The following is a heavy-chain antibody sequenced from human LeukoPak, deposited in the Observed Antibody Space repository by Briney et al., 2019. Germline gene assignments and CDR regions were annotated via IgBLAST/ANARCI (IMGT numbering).Heavy chain of an antibody. CDR1: GGSFSGYY. V-gene: IGHV4-34*01. J-gene: IGHJ5*02. Sequence: PSETLSLTCAVYGGSFSGYYWSWIRQPPGKGLEWIGEINHSGNTNYNSSLKSRVTISVDTSKNQFSLKLSSVTAADTAVYYCARDHSSGWKNWFDPWGQGTLVTVSS. CDR3: ARDHSSGWKNWFDP. CDR2: INHSGNT. D-gene: IGHD6-19*01.